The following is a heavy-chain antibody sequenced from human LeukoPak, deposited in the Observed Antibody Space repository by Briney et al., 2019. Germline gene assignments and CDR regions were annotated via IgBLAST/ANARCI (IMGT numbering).Heavy chain of an antibody. CDR1: GYTFTSYG. CDR2: INPNSGGT. D-gene: IGHD1-14*01. CDR3: ARDYNRVGCMDV. J-gene: IGHJ6*03. V-gene: IGHV1-2*02. Sequence: ASVKVSCKASGYTFTSYGISWVRQAPGQGLEWMGWINPNSGGTNYAQKFQGRVTMTRDTSISTAYMELSRLRSDDTAVYYCARDYNRVGCMDVWGKGTTVTVSS.